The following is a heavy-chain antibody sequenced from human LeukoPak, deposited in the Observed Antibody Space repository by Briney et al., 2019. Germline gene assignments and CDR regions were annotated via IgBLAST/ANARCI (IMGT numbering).Heavy chain of an antibody. CDR2: IYYSGST. CDR1: GGSISSYY. J-gene: IGHJ4*02. V-gene: IGHV4-59*01. D-gene: IGHD3-10*01. CDR3: ARGPYRVRGTYNGPYFDY. Sequence: SETLSLTCTVSGGSISSYYWSWIRQPPGKGLEWIGYIYYSGSTNYNPSLKSRVTISVDTSKNQFSLKLSSVTAADTAVYYCARGPYRVRGTYNGPYFDYWGQGTLVTVSS.